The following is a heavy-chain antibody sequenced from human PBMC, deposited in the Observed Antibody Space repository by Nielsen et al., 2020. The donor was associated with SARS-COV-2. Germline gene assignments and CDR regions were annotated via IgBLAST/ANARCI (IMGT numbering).Heavy chain of an antibody. D-gene: IGHD1-26*01. J-gene: IGHJ6*02. CDR2: IKQDGSEK. V-gene: IGHV3-7*03. Sequence: GGSLRLSCAASGFTFSSYWMSWVRQAPGKGLEWVANIKQDGSEKYYVDSVKGRFTISRDNAKNSLYLQMNSLRAEDTAVYYCAKIGGSYWNYYYYGMDVWGQGTTVTVSS. CDR3: AKIGGSYWNYYYYGMDV. CDR1: GFTFSSYW.